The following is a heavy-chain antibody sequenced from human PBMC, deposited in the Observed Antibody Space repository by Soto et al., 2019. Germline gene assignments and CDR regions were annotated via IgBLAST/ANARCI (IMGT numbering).Heavy chain of an antibody. J-gene: IGHJ6*02. CDR3: ARQELTSYGMDV. CDR1: GFTFSSYG. D-gene: IGHD1-26*01. CDR2: IWYDGSNK. Sequence: QPGGSLRLSCAASGFTFSSYGMHWVRQAPGKGLEWVAVIWYDGSNKYYADSVKGRFTISRDNSKNTLYLQMNSLRAEDTAVYYCARQELTSYGMDVWGQGTTVTVS. V-gene: IGHV3-33*01.